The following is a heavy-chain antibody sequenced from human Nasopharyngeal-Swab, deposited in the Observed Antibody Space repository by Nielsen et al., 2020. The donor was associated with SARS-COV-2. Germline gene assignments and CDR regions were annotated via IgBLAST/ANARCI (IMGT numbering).Heavy chain of an antibody. Sequence: GESLKISCAASGFTFSSYWMHWVRQAPGKGLVWVSRINSDGSSTSYADSVKGRFTISRDNAKNTLYLQMNSLRAEGTAVYYCARGYYDFWSGYAGFDPWGQGTLVTVSS. V-gene: IGHV3-74*01. CDR1: GFTFSSYW. CDR3: ARGYYDFWSGYAGFDP. J-gene: IGHJ5*02. CDR2: INSDGSST. D-gene: IGHD3-3*01.